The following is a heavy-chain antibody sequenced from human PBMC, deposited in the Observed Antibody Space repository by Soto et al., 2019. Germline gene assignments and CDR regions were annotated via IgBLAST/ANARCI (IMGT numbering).Heavy chain of an antibody. CDR2: INQSGST. V-gene: IGHV4-34*01. D-gene: IGHD2-15*01. CDR1: GGPFSDYY. CDR3: ARGGDCSGGSCSGPSFEY. Sequence: QVQLQQWGAGLLKPSETLSLTCAVHGGPFSDYYWSWIRQPPGKGLEWIGEINQSGSTDYNPALKSRVTISVDTSKNQFSLKLSSVTAADTALYYWARGGDCSGGSCSGPSFEYWGHGTLGTVSS. J-gene: IGHJ4*01.